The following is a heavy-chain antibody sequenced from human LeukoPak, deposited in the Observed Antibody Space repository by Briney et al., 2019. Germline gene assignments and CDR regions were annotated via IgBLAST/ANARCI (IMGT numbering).Heavy chain of an antibody. CDR1: GFTFNSYG. CDR3: AKGSGWEASYFYYYMDV. CDR2: IRYDGSSK. V-gene: IGHV3-30*02. Sequence: GGSLRLSCAASGFTFNSYGIHWVRQAPGKGLEWVAFIRYDGSSKYYVDSVKGRFTISRDNSKNTLYLQMNSLRAEDTAVYFYAKGSGWEASYFYYYMDVWGKGTTVTISS. J-gene: IGHJ6*03. D-gene: IGHD1-26*01.